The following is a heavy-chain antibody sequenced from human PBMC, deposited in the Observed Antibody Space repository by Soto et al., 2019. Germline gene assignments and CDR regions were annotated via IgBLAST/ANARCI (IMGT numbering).Heavy chain of an antibody. CDR1: GGSFSGYY. Sequence: QVQLQQWGAGLLKPSETLSLTCTVYGGSFSGYYWSWIRQPPGKGLEWIGEINHSGSTNYNPSLKSRVTISVDTSKNQFSLKLSSVTAADTAVYYCARGLYSSWSYFDYWGQGTLVTVSS. CDR3: ARGLYSSWSYFDY. V-gene: IGHV4-34*01. CDR2: INHSGST. D-gene: IGHD6-13*01. J-gene: IGHJ4*02.